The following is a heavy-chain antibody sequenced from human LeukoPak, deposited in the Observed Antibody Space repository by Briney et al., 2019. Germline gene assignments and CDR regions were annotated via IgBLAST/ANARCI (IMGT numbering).Heavy chain of an antibody. Sequence: GGSLRLSCAASGFTFRNYAMHWVRQAPGKGLEWVAVISYDGRNKYYADSVKGRFIISRDNPKNTLYLQMNSLKTEDTAVYYCTRGGGDWGPMVQDLPFDYWGQGTLVTVSS. CDR2: ISYDGRNK. CDR1: GFTFRNYA. J-gene: IGHJ4*02. CDR3: TRGGGDWGPMVQDLPFDY. V-gene: IGHV3-30*04. D-gene: IGHD3-10*01.